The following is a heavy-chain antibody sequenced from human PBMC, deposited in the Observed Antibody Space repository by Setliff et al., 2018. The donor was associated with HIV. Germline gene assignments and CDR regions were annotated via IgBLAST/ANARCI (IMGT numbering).Heavy chain of an antibody. D-gene: IGHD6-19*01. CDR2: IYHSGIT. Sequence: SETLSLTCAVSGYSISSGYYWGWIRQPPGKGLEWIGSIYHSGITYYNSSLKSRVTMSVDTSKNQFSLKLSSVTAADTAVYYCARDGGGYSSGDAFDIWGQGTMVT. J-gene: IGHJ3*02. CDR3: ARDGGGYSSGDAFDI. CDR1: GYSISSGYY. V-gene: IGHV4-38-2*02.